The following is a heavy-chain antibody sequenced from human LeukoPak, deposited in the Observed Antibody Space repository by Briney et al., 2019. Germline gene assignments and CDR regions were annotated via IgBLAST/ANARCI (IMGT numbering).Heavy chain of an antibody. CDR1: GFSLSTSGMR. CDR3: AHSSRTDILTGYYEQLDY. D-gene: IGHD3-9*01. J-gene: IGHJ4*02. CDR2: IDWDDDK. Sequence: SGPALVKPTQTLTLTCTFSGFSLSTSGMRVSWIRQPPGKALEWLARIDWDDDKFYSTSLKTRLTISKDTSKNQVVLTMTNMDPVDTATYYCAHSSRTDILTGYYEQLDYWGQGTLVTVSS. V-gene: IGHV2-70*04.